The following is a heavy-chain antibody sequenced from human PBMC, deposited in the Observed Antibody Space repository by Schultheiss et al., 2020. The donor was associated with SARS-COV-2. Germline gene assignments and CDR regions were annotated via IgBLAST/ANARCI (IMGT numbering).Heavy chain of an antibody. CDR3: ARDQVVVHYGMDV. CDR1: GFTVSSQY. J-gene: IGHJ6*02. D-gene: IGHD2-2*01. CDR2: VYSGGDT. Sequence: GGSLRLSCAVSGFTVSSQYMSWLRQAPGKGLEWVSVVYSGGDTHYADSVKGRFTISRDNAKNSLYLQMNSLRAEDTAVYYCARDQVVVHYGMDVWGQGTTVTVSS. V-gene: IGHV3-53*01.